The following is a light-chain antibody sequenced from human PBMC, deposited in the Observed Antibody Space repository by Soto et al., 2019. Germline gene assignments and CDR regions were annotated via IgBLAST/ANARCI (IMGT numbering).Light chain of an antibody. CDR2: GVS. V-gene: IGLV2-14*01. J-gene: IGLJ3*02. Sequence: QSALTQPASVSGSPGQTITISCTGTSSDVGGYNYVSWYQQHPGKAPTLVIYGVSYRPSGVSARFSGSKFQNTASLTISGLQADDEADYYCSSFRTGSVVLFGGGTKLTVL. CDR3: SSFRTGSVVL. CDR1: SSDVGGYNY.